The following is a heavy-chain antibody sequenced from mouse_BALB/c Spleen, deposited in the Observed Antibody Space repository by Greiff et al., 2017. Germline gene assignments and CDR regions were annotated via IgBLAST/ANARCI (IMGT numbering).Heavy chain of an antibody. CDR2: IAPGSGST. Sequence: DLVKPGASVKLSCKASGYTFTSYWINWIKQRPGQGLEWIGRIAPGSGSTYYNEMFKGKATLTVDTSSSTAYIQLSSLSSEDSAVYFCAREDWYFDVWGAGTTVTVSS. CDR3: AREDWYFDV. J-gene: IGHJ1*01. CDR1: GYTFTSYW. V-gene: IGHV1S41*01.